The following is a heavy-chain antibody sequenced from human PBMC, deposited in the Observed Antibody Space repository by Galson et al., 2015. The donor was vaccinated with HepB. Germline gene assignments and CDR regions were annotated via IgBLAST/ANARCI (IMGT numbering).Heavy chain of an antibody. CDR3: ARVSVRGLNPPFHYYAMDV. J-gene: IGHJ6*02. V-gene: IGHV3-11*01. CDR1: AVPFSDYY. Sequence: SLRLSCAASAVPFSDYYMSWIRQAPGKGLECVSYISSSGSTRNYADSVKGRFTISRDNTKNSLYLQMNSLRAEDTAVYFCARVSVRGLNPPFHYYAMDVWGQGTTVTVSS. D-gene: IGHD3-10*01. CDR2: ISSSGSTR.